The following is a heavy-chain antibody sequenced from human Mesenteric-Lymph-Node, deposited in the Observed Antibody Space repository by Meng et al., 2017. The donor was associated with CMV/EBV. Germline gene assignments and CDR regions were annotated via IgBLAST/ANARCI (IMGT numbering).Heavy chain of an antibody. CDR3: ARGSDIPVNNY. CDR1: GGSFSGYY. CDR2: INHKGVP. V-gene: IGHV4-34*01. D-gene: IGHD2-15*01. J-gene: IGHJ4*02. Sequence: QVHLQQGGAAWLKPPETLSLTCAVYGGSFSGYYWSWIRQPPGKGLEWIGEINHKGVPNYNPSLKSRLTISLDRSKNQFSLKLSSVTAEDTAVYYCARGSDIPVNNYWGQGTLVTVSS.